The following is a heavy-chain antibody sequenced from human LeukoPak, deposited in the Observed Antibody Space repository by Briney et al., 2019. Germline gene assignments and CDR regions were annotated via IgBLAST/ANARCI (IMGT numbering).Heavy chain of an antibody. Sequence: GGSLRHSCAASGFTFNNYAMHWVRQAPGKGLEWVAVVSYDGDNEYYADSVKGRFTISRDNSKNTLYLQMNSLGPDDTALYYCARDRDIAAAGVGNTFDIWGQGTMVTVSS. D-gene: IGHD6-13*01. J-gene: IGHJ3*02. CDR2: VSYDGDNE. V-gene: IGHV3-30-3*01. CDR3: ARDRDIAAAGVGNTFDI. CDR1: GFTFNNYA.